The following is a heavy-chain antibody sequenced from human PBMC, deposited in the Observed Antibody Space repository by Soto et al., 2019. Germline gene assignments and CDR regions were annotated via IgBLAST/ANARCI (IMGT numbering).Heavy chain of an antibody. V-gene: IGHV3-20*04. J-gene: IGHJ4*02. CDR1: GFGFDEYG. D-gene: IGHD4-17*01. CDR3: ARDHRWGYEYGDYGDS. CDR2: INRHGDST. Sequence: EVYLVESGGGVVRPGGSLRLSCAASGFGFDEYGMSWVRQGPGKGLEWVSGINRHGDSTGYADSVKGRVTISRDNASNSLYLQMNGVRAEDTALYYCARDHRWGYEYGDYGDSWGQGTLVTVSS.